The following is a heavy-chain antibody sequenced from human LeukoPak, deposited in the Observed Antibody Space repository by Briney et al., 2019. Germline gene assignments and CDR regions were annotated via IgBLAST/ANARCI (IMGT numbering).Heavy chain of an antibody. CDR2: INPNSGGT. V-gene: IGHV1-2*02. Sequence: GASVKVSCKVSGYTLTELSMHWVRQAPGQGLEWMGWINPNSGGTNYAQKFQGRVTMTRDTSISTAYMELSRLRSDDTAVYYCAREISEAAAGTWWFDPWGQGTLVTVSS. CDR3: AREISEAAAGTWWFDP. J-gene: IGHJ5*02. CDR1: GYTLTELS. D-gene: IGHD6-13*01.